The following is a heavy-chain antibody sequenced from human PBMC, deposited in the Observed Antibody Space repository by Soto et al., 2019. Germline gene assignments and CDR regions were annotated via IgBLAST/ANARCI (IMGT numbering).Heavy chain of an antibody. Sequence: ASVKVSCKASGYTFTSYDINWVRQATGQGLEWMGWMNPNSGNTGYAQKFQGRVTMTRNTSISTAYMELSSLRSEDTAVYYCGRCRTDSYAMDVWGQGTTVTVSS. CDR1: GYTFTSYD. J-gene: IGHJ6*02. CDR3: GRCRTDSYAMDV. CDR2: MNPNSGNT. V-gene: IGHV1-8*01.